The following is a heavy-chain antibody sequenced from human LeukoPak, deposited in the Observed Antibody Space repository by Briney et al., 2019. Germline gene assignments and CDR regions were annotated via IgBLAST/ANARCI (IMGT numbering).Heavy chain of an antibody. CDR2: IYYSGST. D-gene: IGHD3-3*01. Sequence: NPSETLSLTCTVSGGSISSYYWSWIRQPPGKGLEWIGYIYYSGSTNYNPSLKSRVTISVDTSKNQFSLKLSSVTAADTAVYYCARGPGNLFGVGPRATFLDYWGQGTLVTVSS. CDR3: ARGPGNLFGVGPRATFLDY. CDR1: GGSISSYY. J-gene: IGHJ4*02. V-gene: IGHV4-59*01.